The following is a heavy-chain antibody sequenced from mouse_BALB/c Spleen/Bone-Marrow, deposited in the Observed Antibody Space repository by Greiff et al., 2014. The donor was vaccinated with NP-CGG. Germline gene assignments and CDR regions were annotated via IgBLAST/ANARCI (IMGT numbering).Heavy chain of an antibody. CDR2: IWGGGIT. J-gene: IGHJ2*01. Sequence: EPGPGLVAPSQSLSITCTVSGFSLTDYGVSWIRQPPGKGLEWLGVIWGGGITYYNSTLKSRLSISKDNSKSQVFLKMSSLQTDDTAMYYCAKHDTTVVLDYWGQGTTLTVSS. V-gene: IGHV2-6-5*01. CDR3: AKHDTTVVLDY. CDR1: GFSLTDYG. D-gene: IGHD1-1*01.